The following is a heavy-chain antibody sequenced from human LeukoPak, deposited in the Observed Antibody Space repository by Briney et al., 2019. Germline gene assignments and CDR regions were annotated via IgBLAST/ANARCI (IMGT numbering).Heavy chain of an antibody. J-gene: IGHJ5*02. Sequence: SETLSLTCAVYGGSFSGYYWSWIRQPPGKGLEWIGEINHSGSTNYNPSLKSRVTISVETSKNQFSLKLSSVTAADTAVYYCARPLGAARYNWFDPWGQGTLVTVSS. V-gene: IGHV4-34*01. CDR1: GGSFSGYY. D-gene: IGHD1-26*01. CDR2: INHSGST. CDR3: ARPLGAARYNWFDP.